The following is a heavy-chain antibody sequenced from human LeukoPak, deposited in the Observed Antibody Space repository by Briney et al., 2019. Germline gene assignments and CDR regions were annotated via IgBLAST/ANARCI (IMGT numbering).Heavy chain of an antibody. D-gene: IGHD6-13*01. CDR2: TYYRSKWYN. CDR3: VGSIAAAGTWGRYFDY. V-gene: IGHV6-1*01. J-gene: IGHJ4*02. Sequence: SQTLSLTCAISGDSVSSNSAAWNWIRQSPSRGLEWLGRTYYRSKWYNDYAVSVKSRITINPDTSKNQFSLQLNSVTPEDTAVYYCVGSIAAAGTWGRYFDYWGQGTLVTVSS. CDR1: GDSVSSNSAA.